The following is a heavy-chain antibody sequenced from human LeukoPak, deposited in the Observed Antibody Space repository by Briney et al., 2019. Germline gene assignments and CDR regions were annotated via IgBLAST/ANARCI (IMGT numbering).Heavy chain of an antibody. CDR3: ARLGITGTTSYFDY. D-gene: IGHD1-7*01. V-gene: IGHV1-69*13. CDR1: GGTFSSYA. J-gene: IGHJ4*02. Sequence: ASVKVSCKASGGTFSSYAISWVRQAPGQGLEWMGGIIPIFGTANYAQKFQGRVTITADVSTSTAYMELSSLRSEDTAVYYCARLGITGTTSYFDYWGQGTLVTVSS. CDR2: IIPIFGTA.